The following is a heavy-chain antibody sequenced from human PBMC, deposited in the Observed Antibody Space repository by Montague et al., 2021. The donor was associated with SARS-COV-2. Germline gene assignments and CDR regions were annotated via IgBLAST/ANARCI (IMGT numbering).Heavy chain of an antibody. Sequence: SETLSLTCTVSGGSISSSSYYWGWIRQPPGKGLEWIGEINHSGSTNYNPSLKSRVNISVDTSKNQFSLKLSSVTAADTAVYYCARGYDYVWGSYRYLHWFDPWGQGTLVTVSS. CDR2: INHSGST. V-gene: IGHV4-39*07. D-gene: IGHD3-16*02. CDR3: ARGYDYVWGSYRYLHWFDP. CDR1: GGSISSSSYY. J-gene: IGHJ5*02.